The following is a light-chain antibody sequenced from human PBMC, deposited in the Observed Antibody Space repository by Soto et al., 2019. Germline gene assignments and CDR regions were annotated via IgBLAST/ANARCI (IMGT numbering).Light chain of an antibody. CDR3: QQAYSTPRM. CDR2: TAS. Sequence: IQVTQSPSSLSASVGDRVTITCRASQSIANYLNWYQQKPGKAPTLLIYTASSLQSGVPSRFSGSGSGTDYTRTISSLQPDDFATYYCQQAYSTPRMFGQGTKVDIK. V-gene: IGKV1-39*01. CDR1: QSIANY. J-gene: IGKJ1*01.